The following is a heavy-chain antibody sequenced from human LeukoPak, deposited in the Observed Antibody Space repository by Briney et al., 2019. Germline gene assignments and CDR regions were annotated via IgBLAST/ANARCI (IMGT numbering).Heavy chain of an antibody. Sequence: ASVEVSCKASGYTFTSYDINWVRQATGQGLEWMGWMNPNSGNTGYAQKFQGRVTITRNTSINTAYMQLSSLRSEDTAVYYCARVQAAAGPAAQTHHFDYWGQGTLVTVSS. V-gene: IGHV1-8*03. CDR1: GYTFTSYD. D-gene: IGHD6-13*01. J-gene: IGHJ4*02. CDR3: ARVQAAAGPAAQTHHFDY. CDR2: MNPNSGNT.